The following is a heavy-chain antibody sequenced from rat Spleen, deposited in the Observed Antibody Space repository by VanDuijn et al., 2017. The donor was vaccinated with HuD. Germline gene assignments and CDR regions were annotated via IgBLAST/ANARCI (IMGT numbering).Heavy chain of an antibody. Sequence: EVHLVESGGGLVQPGGSLKLSCAASGFTFSDYAMAWVRQAPKKVLEWVATIIYDGSSTYYRDSVKGRFTISRDNAKSTLYLQMDSLRSEDTATYYCARQHYSAPFDYWGQGVMVTVSS. J-gene: IGHJ2*01. CDR2: IIYDGSST. D-gene: IGHD1-1*01. CDR3: ARQHYSAPFDY. V-gene: IGHV5-17*01. CDR1: GFTFSDYA.